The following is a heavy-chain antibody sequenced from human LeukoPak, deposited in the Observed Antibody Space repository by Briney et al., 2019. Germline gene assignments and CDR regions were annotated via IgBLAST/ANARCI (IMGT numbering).Heavy chain of an antibody. CDR1: GGSISSSNW. J-gene: IGHJ4*02. Sequence: SETLSLTCAVSGGSISSSNWWSWIRQPPGKGLEWIGEIYHSGSTNYNPSLKSRVTISVDTSKNQFSLKLSSVTAADTAVYYCASGSGGMGLYWGQGTLVTVSS. CDR2: IYHSGST. V-gene: IGHV4-4*02. D-gene: IGHD2-15*01. CDR3: ASGSGGMGLY.